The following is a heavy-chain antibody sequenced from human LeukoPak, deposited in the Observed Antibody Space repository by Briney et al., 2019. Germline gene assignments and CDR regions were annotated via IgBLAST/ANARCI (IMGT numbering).Heavy chain of an antibody. V-gene: IGHV3-23*01. CDR1: GFTFINYA. D-gene: IGHD2-2*01. J-gene: IGHJ5*02. Sequence: GGALLLSCATSGFTFINYAMTWVRQPLAGELEWVAFISQSGGRSTDYADSVRGRFTISRDNSEDTLYLQMNSLRAEDTAVYHCARDLGCSTSSCRYNWFDPWGQGTLVTVSS. CDR2: ISQSGGRST. CDR3: ARDLGCSTSSCRYNWFDP.